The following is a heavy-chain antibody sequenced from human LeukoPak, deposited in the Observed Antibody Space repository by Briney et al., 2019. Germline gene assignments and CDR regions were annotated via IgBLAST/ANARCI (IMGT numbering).Heavy chain of an antibody. V-gene: IGHV1-46*01. CDR1: GYTFTSYH. CDR3: AREAITIFGLVRTQTTKGPHRFDP. J-gene: IGHJ5*02. Sequence: GASVKVSCKASGYTFTSYHMHWVRQATGQGREWMGIINPSGGSTNYAQRFRGRVTMTRDMSTGTVYMELSSLTSEDTAVYYCAREAITIFGLVRTQTTKGPHRFDPWGQGTLVTVSS. D-gene: IGHD3-3*01. CDR2: INPSGGST.